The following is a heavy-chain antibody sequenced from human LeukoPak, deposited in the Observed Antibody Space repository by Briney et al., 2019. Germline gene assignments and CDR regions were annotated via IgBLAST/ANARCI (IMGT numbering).Heavy chain of an antibody. CDR3: AKVGGYSYGYFDY. Sequence: GGSLRLSRAASGFTFDDYAMHWVRQAPGKGLEWVSGISWNSGNIDYADSVEGRFTISRDNAKNSLYLQMNSLRAEDTALYYCAKVGGYSYGYFDYWGQGTLVTVSS. D-gene: IGHD5-18*01. CDR2: ISWNSGNI. J-gene: IGHJ4*02. V-gene: IGHV3-9*01. CDR1: GFTFDDYA.